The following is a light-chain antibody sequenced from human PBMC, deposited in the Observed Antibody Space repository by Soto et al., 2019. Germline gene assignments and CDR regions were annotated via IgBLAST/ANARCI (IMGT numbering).Light chain of an antibody. J-gene: IGLJ3*02. CDR3: LLSYSGAKV. Sequence: QAVVTQEPSLTVSPGGTGTLTCGSSTGAVTSGHYPYWFQQKPGKAPRTLIYDTSNKHSWTPARFSGSLLGGKAALTLSGAQPEDEAEYYCLLSYSGAKVFGGGTKLTVL. CDR1: TGAVTSGHY. CDR2: DTS. V-gene: IGLV7-46*01.